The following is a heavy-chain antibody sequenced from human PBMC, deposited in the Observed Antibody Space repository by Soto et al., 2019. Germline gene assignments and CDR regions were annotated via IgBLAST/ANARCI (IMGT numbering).Heavy chain of an antibody. J-gene: IGHJ6*03. CDR3: ARVVVAATVVDDYYYYMDV. CDR2: ISSSSSYI. CDR1: GFTFSSYS. V-gene: IGHV3-21*01. D-gene: IGHD2-15*01. Sequence: GGSLRLSCAASGFTFSSYSMNWVRQAPGKGLEWVSSISSSSSYIYYADSVKGRFTISRDNAKNSLYLQMNSLRAEDTAVYYCARVVVAATVVDDYYYYMDVWGKGTTVTVSS.